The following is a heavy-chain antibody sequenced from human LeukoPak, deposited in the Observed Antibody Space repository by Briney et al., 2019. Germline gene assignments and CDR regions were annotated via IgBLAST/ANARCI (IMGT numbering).Heavy chain of an antibody. D-gene: IGHD1-26*01. CDR2: IYHSGST. Sequence: SETLSLTCTVSGGSISSGGYYWSWIRQPPGKGLEWIGYIYHSGSTYYNPSLKSRVTISVDRSKNQFSLKLSSVTAADTAVYYCAREPPESSGSYDYWGQGTLVTVSS. CDR3: AREPPESSGSYDY. V-gene: IGHV4-30-2*01. CDR1: GGSISSGGYY. J-gene: IGHJ4*02.